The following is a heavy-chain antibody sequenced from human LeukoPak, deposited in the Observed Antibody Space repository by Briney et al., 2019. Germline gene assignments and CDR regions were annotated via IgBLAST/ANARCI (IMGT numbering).Heavy chain of an antibody. Sequence: PSETLSLTXTVSGGSISSSSYYWGWIRQPPGKGLEWIGSIYYSGSTYYNPSLKSRVTISVDTSKNQFSLKLSSVTAADTAVYYCASLYYDYVWGSYRYTPPSNWFDPWGKGTLVTVSS. J-gene: IGHJ5*02. D-gene: IGHD3-16*02. V-gene: IGHV4-39*01. CDR3: ASLYYDYVWGSYRYTPPSNWFDP. CDR2: IYYSGST. CDR1: GGSISSSSYY.